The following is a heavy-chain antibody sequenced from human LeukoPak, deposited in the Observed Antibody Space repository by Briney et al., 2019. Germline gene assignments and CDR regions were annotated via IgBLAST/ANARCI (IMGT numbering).Heavy chain of an antibody. V-gene: IGHV3-30-3*01. CDR1: GFTFSSYA. Sequence: GRSLRLSCAASGFTFSSYAMHWVRQAPGRGLEWVAVISYDGSNKYYGDSVKGRFTISRDNSKNTLYLQMNSLRAEDTAVYYCARSGIQSGYCSSTSCYTGYWGQGTLVTVSS. CDR2: ISYDGSNK. D-gene: IGHD2-2*02. CDR3: ARSGIQSGYCSSTSCYTGY. J-gene: IGHJ4*02.